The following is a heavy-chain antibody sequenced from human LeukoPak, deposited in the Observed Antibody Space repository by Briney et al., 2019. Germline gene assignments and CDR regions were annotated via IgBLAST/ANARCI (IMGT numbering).Heavy chain of an antibody. Sequence: SETLSLTCTVSGGSISSYYWSWIRQPAGKGLEWIGRIYTSGSTNYNPSLKSRVTMSVDTSKNQFSLKLSSVTAADTAVYYCARGGSEPYYYYMDVWGKGTTVNVSS. V-gene: IGHV4-4*07. CDR1: GGSISSYY. J-gene: IGHJ6*03. D-gene: IGHD2-21*01. CDR2: IYTSGST. CDR3: ARGGSEPYYYYMDV.